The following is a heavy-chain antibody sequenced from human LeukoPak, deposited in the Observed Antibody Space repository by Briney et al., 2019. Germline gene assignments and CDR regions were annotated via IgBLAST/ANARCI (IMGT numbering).Heavy chain of an antibody. D-gene: IGHD3-3*01. CDR2: ISGSGGST. J-gene: IGHJ6*02. Sequence: GGSLRLSCAASGFTFSSYAMSWVRQAPGKGLEWVSAISGSGGSTYYADSVKGRFTISRDNSKNTLYLQTNSLRAEDTAVYYCARFRKHGMDVWGQGTTVTVSS. CDR1: GFTFSSYA. CDR3: ARFRKHGMDV. V-gene: IGHV3-23*01.